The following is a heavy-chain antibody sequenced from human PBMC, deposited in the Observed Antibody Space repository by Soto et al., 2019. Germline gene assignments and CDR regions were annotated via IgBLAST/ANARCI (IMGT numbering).Heavy chain of an antibody. V-gene: IGHV3-7*03. CDR1: GFTFSSDW. J-gene: IGHJ6*02. CDR2: IKQDGSEK. CDR3: ARWASLYGIFGMDV. D-gene: IGHD1-26*01. Sequence: EVQLVESGGGLVQPGGSLRLSCAASGFTFSSDWMSWVRQAPGKGLEWVANIKQDGSEKYYVDSVKGRFTISRDNAKNSLYLQMNSLRAEDTAVYYCARWASLYGIFGMDVWGQGTTVTVSS.